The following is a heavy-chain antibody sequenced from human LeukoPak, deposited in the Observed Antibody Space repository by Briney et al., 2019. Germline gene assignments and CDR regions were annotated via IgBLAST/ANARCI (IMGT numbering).Heavy chain of an antibody. CDR1: GGSISSSSYY. CDR2: INHSGST. D-gene: IGHD3-10*01. Sequence: SETLSLTCTVSGGSISSSSYYWGWIRQPPGKGLEWIGEINHSGSTNYNPSLKSRVTISVDTSKNQFSLKLSSVTAADTAVYYCARGVRYYGSGSYPNWGQGTLVTVSS. V-gene: IGHV4-39*07. J-gene: IGHJ4*02. CDR3: ARGVRYYGSGSYPN.